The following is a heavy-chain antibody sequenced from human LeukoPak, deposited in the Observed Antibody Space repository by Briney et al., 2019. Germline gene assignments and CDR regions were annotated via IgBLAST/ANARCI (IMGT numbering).Heavy chain of an antibody. CDR1: GGSISSGGYY. CDR2: IYHSGST. D-gene: IGHD6-19*01. V-gene: IGHV4-31*03. J-gene: IGHJ4*02. CDR3: ARTPQGYSSGWFYFDY. Sequence: SQTLSLTCTVSGGSISSGGYYWHYLRQHTGKGREWIGNIYHSGSTYYHPSLKSRVTISVDTSKNQFSLKLSSVTAADTAAYYCARTPQGYSSGWFYFDYWGQGTLVTVSS.